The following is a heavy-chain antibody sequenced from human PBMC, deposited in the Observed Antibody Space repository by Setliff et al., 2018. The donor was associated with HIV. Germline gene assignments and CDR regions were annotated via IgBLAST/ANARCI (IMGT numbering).Heavy chain of an antibody. CDR2: MKSNINGGTT. CDR3: TTGGSSGPKH. CDR1: GFRFSNAW. D-gene: IGHD6-19*01. J-gene: IGHJ1*01. Sequence: GGSLRLSCAASGFRFSNAWMSWVRQAPGKGLEWVGRMKSNINGGTTDYAAPVKGRFTISRDDSKNTLYLQMNSLKTEDTAVYYCTTGGSSGPKHWGQGTLVTVSS. V-gene: IGHV3-15*01.